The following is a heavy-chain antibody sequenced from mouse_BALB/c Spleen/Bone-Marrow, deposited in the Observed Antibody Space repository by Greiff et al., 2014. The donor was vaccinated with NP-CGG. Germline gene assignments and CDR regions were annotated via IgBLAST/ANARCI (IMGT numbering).Heavy chain of an antibody. CDR3: TRDGSPFAY. CDR1: GYTFTSYW. J-gene: IGHJ3*01. V-gene: IGHV1-69*02. CDR2: IYPSDSYT. D-gene: IGHD2-3*01. Sequence: VKLMESGAELVRPGASVKLSCKASGYTFTSYWINWVKQRPGQGLEWIGNIYPSDSYTNYNQKFKDKATLTVDKSSSTAYMQLSSPTSEDSAAYYCTRDGSPFAYWGQGTLVTVSA.